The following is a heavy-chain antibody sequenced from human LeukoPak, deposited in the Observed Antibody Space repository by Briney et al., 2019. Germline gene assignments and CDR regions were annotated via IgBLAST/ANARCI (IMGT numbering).Heavy chain of an antibody. Sequence: GGSLRLSCAASGFTFSGYRMHWVRQAPGKELVWVARINGDGSITDYVDSVKGRFTISRDNAKNALYLQMNSLRAEGTAMYYCARSSYYFDSWGQGTLVTVSS. CDR1: GFTFSGYR. J-gene: IGHJ4*02. CDR3: ARSSYYFDS. V-gene: IGHV3-74*01. D-gene: IGHD3-10*01. CDR2: INGDGSIT.